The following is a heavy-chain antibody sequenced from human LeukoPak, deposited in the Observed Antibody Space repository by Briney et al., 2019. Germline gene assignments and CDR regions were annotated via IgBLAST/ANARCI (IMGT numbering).Heavy chain of an antibody. V-gene: IGHV3-23*01. J-gene: IGHJ4*02. CDR3: AKWGDYDVLTGYYVSDF. D-gene: IGHD3-9*01. CDR1: GFIFSNYA. Sequence: QAGASLRLSCAASGFIFSNYAMYWVRQAPGKGLEWVSAISDRSNNTYYADSVKGRFTISRDSSKNTLYLQMNSLRADDTAVYYCAKWGDYDVLTGYYVSDFWGQGTLVTVSS. CDR2: ISDRSNNT.